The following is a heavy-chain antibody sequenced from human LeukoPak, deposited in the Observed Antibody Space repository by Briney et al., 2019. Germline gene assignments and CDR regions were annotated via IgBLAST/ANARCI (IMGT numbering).Heavy chain of an antibody. V-gene: IGHV3-23*01. D-gene: IGHD6-6*01. Sequence: GGSLRLSCAASGFTFSSYAMSWVRQAPGKGLEWVSAISGSGGSTYYADSVKGRFTISRDNAKNSVYLQINSLRVEHTAVYYCARIGYSSSSTDYWGQGTMVTVSS. CDR1: GFTFSSYA. CDR3: ARIGYSSSSTDY. J-gene: IGHJ4*02. CDR2: ISGSGGST.